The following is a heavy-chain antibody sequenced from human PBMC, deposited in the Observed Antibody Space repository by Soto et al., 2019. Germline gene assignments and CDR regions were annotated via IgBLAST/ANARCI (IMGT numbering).Heavy chain of an antibody. CDR1: GFIFGNFW. J-gene: IGHJ4*02. D-gene: IGHD1-26*01. CDR3: ARGTGGATSSGKVQFDY. Sequence: EVQLVESGGGLVQPGGSLRLSCAGSGFIFGNFWMTWVRQAPGKGLEWVANIKQDGSEKYYVDSVKGRFTISRDNVKNSLYLQRNSLRSEDTAVYYCARGTGGATSSGKVQFDYWGQGTLVPVSS. V-gene: IGHV3-7*01. CDR2: IKQDGSEK.